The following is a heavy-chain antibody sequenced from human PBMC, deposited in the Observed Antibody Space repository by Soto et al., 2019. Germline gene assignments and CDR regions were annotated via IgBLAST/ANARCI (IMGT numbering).Heavy chain of an antibody. CDR3: GRTSSGPFDP. CDR2: IYYSGST. D-gene: IGHD3-10*01. CDR1: GGSISSSSYY. Sequence: SETLSLTCTVSGGSISSSSYYWGWIRQPPGKGLEWIGSIYYSGSTYYNPSLKSRVTISVDTSKNQFSLKLSSVTAADTAVYYCGRTSSGPFDPWGQGTLVTAPQ. V-gene: IGHV4-39*01. J-gene: IGHJ5*02.